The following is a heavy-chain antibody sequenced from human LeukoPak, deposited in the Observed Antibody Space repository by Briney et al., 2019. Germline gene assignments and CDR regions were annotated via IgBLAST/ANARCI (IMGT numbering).Heavy chain of an antibody. V-gene: IGHV3-11*03. CDR1: GFTFSDYF. CDR2: ISTSTTYT. Sequence: GGSLRLSCAASGFTFSDYFMSWVRQAPEKGLEWVSHISTSTTYTIYSDSVKGRFTISRDNAERSLFLQMNSLRGEDSAVYYCGRGRTYGSGSYTLFDYWGQGTLVTVSS. CDR3: GRGRTYGSGSYTLFDY. D-gene: IGHD3-10*01. J-gene: IGHJ4*02.